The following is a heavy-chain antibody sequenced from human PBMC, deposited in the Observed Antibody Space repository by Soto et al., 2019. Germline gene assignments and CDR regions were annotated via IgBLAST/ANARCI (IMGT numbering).Heavy chain of an antibody. CDR1: GGSISSSSYY. Sequence: SETLSLTCTVSGGSISSSSYYWGWIRQPPGKGLEWIGSIYYSGSTYYNPSLKSRVTISVDTSKNPFSLKLSSVTAADTAVYYCARHVAGYSSGLDYWGQGTLVTVSS. CDR2: IYYSGST. D-gene: IGHD6-19*01. V-gene: IGHV4-39*01. CDR3: ARHVAGYSSGLDY. J-gene: IGHJ4*02.